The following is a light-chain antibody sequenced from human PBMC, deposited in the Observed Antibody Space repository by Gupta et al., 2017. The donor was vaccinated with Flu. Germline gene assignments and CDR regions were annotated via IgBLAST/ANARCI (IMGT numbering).Light chain of an antibody. Sequence: DIQMTQSPSSLSVSVGNRVTITCQASQAITTYLNWYQQKTGKAPNLLIYDASNLETGVPSRFSGSGSGTDFTFTISSLQPEDFATYYCQQEYNHPFTFGQGTQVEMK. CDR1: QAITTY. V-gene: IGKV1-33*01. CDR3: QQEYNHPFT. CDR2: DAS. J-gene: IGKJ1*01.